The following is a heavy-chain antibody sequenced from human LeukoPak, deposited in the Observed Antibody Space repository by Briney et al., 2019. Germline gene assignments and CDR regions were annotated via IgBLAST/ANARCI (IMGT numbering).Heavy chain of an antibody. CDR1: GYSISSGYY. J-gene: IGHJ6*03. CDR3: ARAGGRTAMYYYYYMDV. V-gene: IGHV4-38-2*02. CDR2: IYHSGST. D-gene: IGHD1-1*01. Sequence: PSETLSPTCTVSGYSISSGYYWGWIRQPPGKGLEWIGSIYHSGSTYYNPSLKSRVTISVDTSKNQFSLKLSSVTAADTAVYYCARAGGRTAMYYYYYMDVWGKGTTVTISS.